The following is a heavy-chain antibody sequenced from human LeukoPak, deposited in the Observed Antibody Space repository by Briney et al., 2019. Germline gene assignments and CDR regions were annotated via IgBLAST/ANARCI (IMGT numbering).Heavy chain of an antibody. J-gene: IGHJ6*03. CDR1: GFTFSSYS. CDR2: ISSSSSYI. V-gene: IGHV3-21*01. CDR3: ARDSGGDSSGWTLYYYYMDV. D-gene: IGHD6-19*01. Sequence: GGSLRLSCAASGFTFSSYSMNWVRQAPGKGLEWVSSISSSSSYIYYADSVKGRFTISRGNAKNSLYLQMNSLRAEDTAVYYCARDSGGDSSGWTLYYYYMDVWGKGTTVTVSS.